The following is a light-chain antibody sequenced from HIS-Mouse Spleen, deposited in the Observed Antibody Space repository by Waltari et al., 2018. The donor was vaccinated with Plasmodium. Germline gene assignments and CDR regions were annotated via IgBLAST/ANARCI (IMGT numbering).Light chain of an antibody. V-gene: IGLV2-14*01. J-gene: IGLJ2*01. CDR2: EVS. CDR3: SSYTSSSTVV. Sequence: QSALTQPASVSGSPGQSITISCTGTSSDVGGYNYVSWYQQHPGKAPKLMIYEVSNRPSGFSNRFSVSKSGSTASLTISWLQAEDEADYYCSSYTSSSTVVFGGGTKLTVL. CDR1: SSDVGGYNY.